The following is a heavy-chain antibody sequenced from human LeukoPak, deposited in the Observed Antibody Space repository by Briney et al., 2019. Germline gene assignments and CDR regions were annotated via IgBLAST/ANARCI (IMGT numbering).Heavy chain of an antibody. Sequence: PSETLSLTCTVSGGSISSYYWSWIRQPPGKGLEWVGYIYYSGSTHYNPSPKSRVTISVDTSKNQFSLKLSSVTAADTAVYYCVRGCCGNYWHFDYWGQGTLVTVSS. V-gene: IGHV4-59*08. CDR2: IYYSGST. J-gene: IGHJ4*02. CDR1: GGSISSYY. D-gene: IGHD1-26*01. CDR3: VRGCCGNYWHFDY.